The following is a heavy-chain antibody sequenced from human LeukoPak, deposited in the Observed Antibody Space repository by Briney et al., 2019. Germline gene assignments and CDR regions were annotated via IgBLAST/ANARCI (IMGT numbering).Heavy chain of an antibody. D-gene: IGHD2-8*01. V-gene: IGHV3-33*01. J-gene: IGHJ6*02. CDR2: IWYDGSNK. CDR1: GFTFSSYG. Sequence: PGGSLRLSCAASGFTFSSYGMHWVRQAPGKGLEWVAVIWYDGSNKYYADSVKGRFTISRDNSKNTLYLQMNSLRAEDTAVYYCARGPLYCTNGVCGNELILYYGMDVWGQGTTVTVS. CDR3: ARGPLYCTNGVCGNELILYYGMDV.